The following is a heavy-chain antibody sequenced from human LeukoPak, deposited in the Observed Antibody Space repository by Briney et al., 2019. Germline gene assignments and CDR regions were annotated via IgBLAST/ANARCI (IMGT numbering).Heavy chain of an antibody. Sequence: GGSLRLSCEAPGFILSSYGMHWVRQAPGKGLVWVSRINNDGSGAIYADSVKGRFTISRDNAKNTLYLQMNSLRAEDTAVYYCAVPRIGNYYGMDVWGQGTTVTVSS. J-gene: IGHJ6*02. CDR3: AVPRIGNYYGMDV. D-gene: IGHD3-10*01. V-gene: IGHV3-74*01. CDR1: GFILSSYG. CDR2: INNDGSGA.